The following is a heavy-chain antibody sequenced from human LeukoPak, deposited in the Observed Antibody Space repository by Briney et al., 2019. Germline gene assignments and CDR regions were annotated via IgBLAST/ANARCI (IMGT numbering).Heavy chain of an antibody. CDR3: ARESGIGRFDP. J-gene: IGHJ5*02. V-gene: IGHV3-64*01. Sequence: GGSLRLSCAASGFTFSRYDMHWVRQAPGKGLEYVSTINSDEDSTYYANSVKGRFTMSRDNSKNTLYLQMNSLRAEDTAVYYCARESGIGRFDPWGQGTLVTVSS. D-gene: IGHD3-3*02. CDR1: GFTFSRYD. CDR2: INSDEDST.